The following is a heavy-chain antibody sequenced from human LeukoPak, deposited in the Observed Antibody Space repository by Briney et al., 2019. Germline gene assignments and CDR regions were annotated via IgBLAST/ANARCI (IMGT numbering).Heavy chain of an antibody. CDR1: GFTFSSYG. V-gene: IGHV3-30*02. D-gene: IGHD5-18*01. Sequence: PGGSLRLSCAASGFTFSSYGMHWVSQAPGKGLEWVAFIRYDGSNSYYADSVKGRFTISRDNSKNTLYLQMNSLRAEDTAVYYCAQLWSDYWGQGTLVTVSS. J-gene: IGHJ4*02. CDR2: IRYDGSNS. CDR3: AQLWSDY.